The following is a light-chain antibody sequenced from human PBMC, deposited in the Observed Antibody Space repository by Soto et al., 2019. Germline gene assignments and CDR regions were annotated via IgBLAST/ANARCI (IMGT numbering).Light chain of an antibody. Sequence: DIQMTQSPSTLSASVGDRVTITWRASQSISSWLAWYQQRPGKAPKLLIYKASNLERGVPSRFSGRGSGTELTLTISSLNPDDFADYYCEQYYTFPWTFGPGTKVEIE. V-gene: IGKV1-5*03. CDR2: KAS. J-gene: IGKJ1*01. CDR1: QSISSW. CDR3: EQYYTFPWT.